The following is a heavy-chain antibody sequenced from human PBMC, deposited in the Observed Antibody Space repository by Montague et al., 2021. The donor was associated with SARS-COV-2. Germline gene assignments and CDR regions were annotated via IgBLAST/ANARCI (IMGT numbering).Heavy chain of an antibody. D-gene: IGHD4-17*01. J-gene: IGHJ5*02. CDR3: VRVGAESGDYGWLDP. CDR1: GGSISNGSYH. Sequence: TLSLTCSVYGGSISNGSYHWSWIRQPPGKGLEWIGNIFPAGSTYYNASLQSRATLSIDNSKNQLSLSLTSITAADTAVYFCVRVGAESGDYGWLDPWGQGIHVTVS. V-gene: IGHV4-30-2*01. CDR2: IFPAGST.